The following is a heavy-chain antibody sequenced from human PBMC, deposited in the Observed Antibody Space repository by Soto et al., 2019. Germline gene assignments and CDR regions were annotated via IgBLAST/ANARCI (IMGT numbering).Heavy chain of an antibody. J-gene: IGHJ5*02. D-gene: IGHD1-1*01. Sequence: QLQLQESGSGLVRPSQTLSLTCAVSGGSISSGGYSWNWIRQPPGKGLEWIGYIYHSGSTLSNPSLKGRVTISVDKSKNQFSLKLSSVTSADTAVYYCARDQLEGNWFDPWGQGTLVTVSS. CDR2: IYHSGST. V-gene: IGHV4-30-2*01. CDR3: ARDQLEGNWFDP. CDR1: GGSISSGGYS.